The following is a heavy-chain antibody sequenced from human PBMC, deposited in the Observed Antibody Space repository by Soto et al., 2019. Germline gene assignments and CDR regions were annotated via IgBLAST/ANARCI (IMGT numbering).Heavy chain of an antibody. Sequence: QVPLMQSGAEVKKSGASVKVSCKASGYTFTEYYIHWVRQAPGQGLEWMGWINPSSGVTKSAQRFQGSVTMTRDTSITTAYMEMTRLTSDDTAVYYCARGGCTDGVCTYYFDYWGRGTLVAVSS. J-gene: IGHJ4*02. D-gene: IGHD2-8*01. CDR1: GYTFTEYY. CDR3: ARGGCTDGVCTYYFDY. V-gene: IGHV1-2*02. CDR2: INPSSGVT.